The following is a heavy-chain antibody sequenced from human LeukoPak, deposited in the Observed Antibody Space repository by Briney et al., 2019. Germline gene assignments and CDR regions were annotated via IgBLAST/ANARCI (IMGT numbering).Heavy chain of an antibody. CDR2: ISAHNGNT. J-gene: IGHJ4*02. Sequence: ASVKVSCKASGYTFTSYGISWVRQAPGQGLEWMGWISAHNGNTNYAQKLQGRVTMTTDTSTSTAYMELRSLRSDDTAVYYCARDRPFYDILTGYYTSDYWGQGTLVTVSS. CDR1: GYTFTSYG. V-gene: IGHV1-18*01. D-gene: IGHD3-9*01. CDR3: ARDRPFYDILTGYYTSDY.